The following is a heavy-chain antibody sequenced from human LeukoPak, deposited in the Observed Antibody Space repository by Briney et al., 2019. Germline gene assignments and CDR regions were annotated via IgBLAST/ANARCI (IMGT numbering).Heavy chain of an antibody. Sequence: SETLSLTCTVSGGSISSYYWSWIRQPPGKGLEWIGYIYYSGSTNYNPSLKRRVTISVDTSKNQFSLKLSSVTAADTAVYYCARCFWSGYPYYYYGMDVWGQGTTVTASS. CDR3: ARCFWSGYPYYYYGMDV. V-gene: IGHV4-59*01. CDR2: IYYSGST. J-gene: IGHJ6*02. D-gene: IGHD3-3*01. CDR1: GGSISSYY.